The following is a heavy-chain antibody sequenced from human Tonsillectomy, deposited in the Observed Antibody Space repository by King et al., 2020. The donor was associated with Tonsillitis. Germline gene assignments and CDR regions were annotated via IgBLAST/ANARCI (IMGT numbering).Heavy chain of an antibody. CDR1: GYTFTSYG. CDR3: ARVPGMVALYQFDY. V-gene: IGHV1-18*01. D-gene: IGHD1-26*01. J-gene: IGHJ4*02. CDR2: IVPYNDNT. Sequence: QLVQSGGEVKKAGASVKVSCKASGYTFTSYGISWVRQASGQGLEWMGWIVPYNDNTKYAQKLQGRVIMTTDTSTSTAYMELRSLRSDDTAVYYCARVPGMVALYQFDYWGQGTLVTVSS.